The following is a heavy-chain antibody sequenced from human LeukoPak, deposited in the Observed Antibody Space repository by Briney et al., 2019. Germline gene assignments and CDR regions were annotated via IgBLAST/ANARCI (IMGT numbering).Heavy chain of an antibody. CDR1: GYTFTGYY. D-gene: IGHD3-9*01. J-gene: IGHJ3*02. CDR2: INPNSGGT. Sequence: GASVKVYCKASGYTFTGYYMHWVRQAPGQGLEWMGRINPNSGGTNYAQKFQGRVTITADESTSTAYMELSSLRSEDTAVYYCARDLVDDILTGYYPDAFDIWGQGTMVTVSS. V-gene: IGHV1-2*06. CDR3: ARDLVDDILTGYYPDAFDI.